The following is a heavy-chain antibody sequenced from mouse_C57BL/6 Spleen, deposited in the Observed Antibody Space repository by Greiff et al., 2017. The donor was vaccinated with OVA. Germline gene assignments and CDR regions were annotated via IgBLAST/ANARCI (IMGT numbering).Heavy chain of an antibody. CDR2: ISYDGSN. J-gene: IGHJ2*01. CDR3: ARGPYGSGDY. D-gene: IGHD1-1*01. V-gene: IGHV3-6*01. Sequence: DVKLVESGPGLVKPSQSLSLTCSVTGYSITSGYYWNWIRQFPGNKLEWMGYISYDGSNNYNPSLKNRISITRDTSKNQFFLKLNSVTTEDTATYYCARGPYGSGDYWGQGTTLTVSS. CDR1: GYSITSGYY.